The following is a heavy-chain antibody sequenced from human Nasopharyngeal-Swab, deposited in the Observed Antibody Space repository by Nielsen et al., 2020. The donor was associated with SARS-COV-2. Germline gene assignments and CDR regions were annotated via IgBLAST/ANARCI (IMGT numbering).Heavy chain of an antibody. CDR2: IRYDGTDI. CDR3: AKGRGDIVVVPAAIPEYFRH. D-gene: IGHD2-2*01. Sequence: VRPAPGKGLAWVAFIRYDGTDIYYGDSVRGRFSISRDNSKNTLYLQVNSLRAEDTAVYYCAKGRGDIVVVPAAIPEYFRHWGQGTLVTVSS. J-gene: IGHJ1*01. V-gene: IGHV3-30*02.